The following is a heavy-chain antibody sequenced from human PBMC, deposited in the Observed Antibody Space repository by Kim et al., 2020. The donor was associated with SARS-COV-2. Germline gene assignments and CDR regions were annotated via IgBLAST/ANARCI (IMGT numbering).Heavy chain of an antibody. D-gene: IGHD6-19*01. V-gene: IGHV5-51*01. CDR2: IYPGDSDT. CDR3: ARFPGAYSGPPNYYYGMDV. J-gene: IGHJ6*02. CDR1: GYSFTSYW. Sequence: GESLKISCKGSGYSFTSYWIGWVRQMPGKGLEWMGIIYPGDSDTRYSPSFQGQVTISADKSISTAYLQWSSLKASDTAMYYCARFPGAYSGPPNYYYGMDVWGQGTTVTVSS.